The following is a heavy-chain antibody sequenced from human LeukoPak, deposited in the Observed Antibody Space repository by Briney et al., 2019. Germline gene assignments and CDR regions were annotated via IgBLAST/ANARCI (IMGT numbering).Heavy chain of an antibody. J-gene: IGHJ4*02. CDR3: ARGGLVAAAIEGAPPRRFAY. CDR2: MNPTSGGT. Sequence: GASVKVSCKASGYTFTGFYMHWVRQAPGQGLEWMGWMNPTSGGTSYAENFQGRVTMTRDTSINTASMELNRLTSDDTALYFCARGGLVAAAIEGAPPRRFAYWGQGTLVTVSS. D-gene: IGHD2-2*01. V-gene: IGHV1-2*02. CDR1: GYTFTGFY.